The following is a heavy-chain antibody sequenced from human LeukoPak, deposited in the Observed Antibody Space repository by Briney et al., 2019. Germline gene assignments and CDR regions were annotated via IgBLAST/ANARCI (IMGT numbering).Heavy chain of an antibody. J-gene: IGHJ4*02. CDR1: GFTFSNYV. CDR2: ISGSGGNT. Sequence: GGSLRLSCAASGFTFSNYVMSWVRQAPGKGLEWVSSISGSGGNTYYADSVKGRFTTSRDNSKSTLYLQMNSLRAEDTAVYYCAKVPITVTRNFDYWGQGTLVTVSS. V-gene: IGHV3-23*01. CDR3: AKVPITVTRNFDY. D-gene: IGHD4-17*01.